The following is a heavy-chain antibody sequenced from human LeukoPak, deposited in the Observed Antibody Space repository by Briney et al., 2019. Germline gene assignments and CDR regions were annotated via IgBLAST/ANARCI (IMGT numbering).Heavy chain of an antibody. Sequence: ASVKVSCKASGGTFSSYAISWVRQAPGQGLEWMGGIIPIFGTANYAQKFQGRVTITADESTSTAYMELSSLRSEDTAVYYCKTGGYSGYGPYYYYYYGMDVWGQGTTVTISS. CDR1: GGTFSSYA. D-gene: IGHD5-12*01. J-gene: IGHJ6*02. V-gene: IGHV1-69*13. CDR3: KTGGYSGYGPYYYYYYGMDV. CDR2: IIPIFGTA.